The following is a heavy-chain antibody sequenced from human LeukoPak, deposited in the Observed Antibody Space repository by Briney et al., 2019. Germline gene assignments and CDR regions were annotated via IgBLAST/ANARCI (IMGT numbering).Heavy chain of an antibody. Sequence: PGGSLRLSCAASGFTFDDYAMHWVRQAPGKGLEWVSGISWNSGSIGYADSVKGRFTISRDNAKNSLYLQMNSLRAEDTALYYCAKGGGQWLVRNWFDSWGQGTLVTVSS. J-gene: IGHJ5*01. D-gene: IGHD6-19*01. V-gene: IGHV3-9*01. CDR1: GFTFDDYA. CDR2: ISWNSGSI. CDR3: AKGGGQWLVRNWFDS.